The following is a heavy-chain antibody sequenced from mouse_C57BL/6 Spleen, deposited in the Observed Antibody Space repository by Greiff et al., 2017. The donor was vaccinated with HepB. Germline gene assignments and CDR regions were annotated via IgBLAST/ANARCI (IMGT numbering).Heavy chain of an antibody. CDR1: GFSLTSYG. Sequence: VQLQQSGPGLVAPSQSLSITCTVSGFSLTSYGVDWVRQSPGKGLEWLGVIWGVGSTNYNSALKSRLSISKDNSKSQVFLKMNSLQTEDTAMYYCAYDYDGVGAMDYWGQGTSVTVSS. J-gene: IGHJ4*01. V-gene: IGHV2-6*01. CDR2: IWGVGST. CDR3: AYDYDGVGAMDY. D-gene: IGHD2-12*01.